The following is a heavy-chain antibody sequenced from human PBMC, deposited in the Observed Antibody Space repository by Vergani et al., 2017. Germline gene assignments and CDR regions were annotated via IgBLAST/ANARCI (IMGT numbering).Heavy chain of an antibody. V-gene: IGHV1-2*02. J-gene: IGHJ6*04. Sequence: QVQLVQSGAEVKKPGASVKVSCKASGYTFTGYYMHWVRQAPGQGLEWMGWINPNSGGTNYAQKFQGRVTMTRDTSISTAYMGLSRLRSDDTAVYYCARERPDIVVVVAAIYGMDVWVAGTTLTVSP. D-gene: IGHD2-15*01. CDR3: ARERPDIVVVVAAIYGMDV. CDR2: INPNSGGT. CDR1: GYTFTGYY.